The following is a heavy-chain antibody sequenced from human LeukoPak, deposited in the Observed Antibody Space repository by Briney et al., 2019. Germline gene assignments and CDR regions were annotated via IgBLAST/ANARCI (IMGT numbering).Heavy chain of an antibody. CDR2: IIPIFGIA. CDR1: GGTFSSYA. Sequence: ASVKVSCKASGGTFSSYAISWVRQAPAQGLEWMGRIIPIFGIANYAQKFQGRVTITADKSTSTAYMELSSLRSEDTAVYYCARETTYGDYDYWGQGTLVTVSS. V-gene: IGHV1-69*04. D-gene: IGHD4-17*01. J-gene: IGHJ4*02. CDR3: ARETTYGDYDY.